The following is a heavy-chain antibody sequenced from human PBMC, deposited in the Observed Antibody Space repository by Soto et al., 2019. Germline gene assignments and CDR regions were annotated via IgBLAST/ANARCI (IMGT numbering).Heavy chain of an antibody. CDR2: ISAYNGNT. D-gene: IGHD2-2*01. V-gene: IGHV1-18*01. J-gene: IGHJ6*02. CDR1: GYTFTSYG. Sequence: QVQLVQSGAEVKKPGASVKVSCKASGYTFTSYGISWVRQAPGQGLEWMGWISAYNGNTNYAQKLQGRVTMTTDTSTSTAYMELRSLRSDDTAVYYCARKPADVVVPAAIDVEAVYYYYGMDVWGQGTTVTVSS. CDR3: ARKPADVVVPAAIDVEAVYYYYGMDV.